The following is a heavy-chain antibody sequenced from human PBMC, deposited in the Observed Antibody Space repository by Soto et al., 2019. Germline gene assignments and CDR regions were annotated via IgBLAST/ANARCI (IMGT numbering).Heavy chain of an antibody. CDR1: GGSISSDSYS. Sequence: PSETLSLTCAVSGGSISSDSYSWSWIRQPPGKGLEWIGYIYHSGNTYYNPSLKSRVTISVDRSKNQFSLKLSSVTAADTAVYYCARFYGDYHNWFDPWGQGTLVTVSS. CDR2: IYHSGNT. CDR3: ARFYGDYHNWFDP. D-gene: IGHD4-17*01. J-gene: IGHJ5*02. V-gene: IGHV4-30-2*01.